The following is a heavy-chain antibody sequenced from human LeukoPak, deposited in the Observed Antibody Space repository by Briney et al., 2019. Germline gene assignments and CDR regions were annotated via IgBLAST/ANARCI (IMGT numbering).Heavy chain of an antibody. D-gene: IGHD2-2*02. J-gene: IGHJ5*02. CDR2: IYPGDSQT. CDR3: ARHPYSRSCISNICYRWFDP. Sequence: GESLKISCKSSGYTYTSYWIGWVRQMPGKGLEWMGIIYPGDSQTRYNPSFQGQVTISADKSISTAYLQWSSLKASDTAMYYCARHPYSRSCISNICYRWFDPWGQGTLVTVSS. CDR1: GYTYTSYW. V-gene: IGHV5-51*01.